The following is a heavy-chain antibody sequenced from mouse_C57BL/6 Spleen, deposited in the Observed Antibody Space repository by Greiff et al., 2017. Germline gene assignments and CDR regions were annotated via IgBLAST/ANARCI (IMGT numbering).Heavy chain of an antibody. D-gene: IGHD4-1*01. Sequence: EVQLQQSGPELVKPGASVKMSCKASGYTFTDYNMHWVKQSPGKSLEWIGYINPNNGCTSYNPKFKGKATLTVHKSSSPAYMELRSLPSEDSSVSDCECENWPDYWGQGTTLTVSS. CDR3: ECENWPDY. J-gene: IGHJ2*01. CDR1: GYTFTDYN. V-gene: IGHV1-22*01. CDR2: INPNNGCT.